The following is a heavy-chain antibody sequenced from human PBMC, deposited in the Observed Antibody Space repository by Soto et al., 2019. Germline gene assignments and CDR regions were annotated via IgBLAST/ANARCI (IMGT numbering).Heavy chain of an antibody. CDR2: IYYSGRT. J-gene: IGHJ4*02. CDR3: ARQRTTVVTQAYFDH. V-gene: IGHV4-39*01. CDR1: GDSISSSSYY. D-gene: IGHD2-21*02. Sequence: ETQYLTCIGSGDSISSSSYYRGWIRQPPGKGLEWIGSIYYSGRTYYNPSFKSRVTISIDTSKNQFSLKLSSVTATDTAVYYCARQRTTVVTQAYFDHWGQGALVTVSA.